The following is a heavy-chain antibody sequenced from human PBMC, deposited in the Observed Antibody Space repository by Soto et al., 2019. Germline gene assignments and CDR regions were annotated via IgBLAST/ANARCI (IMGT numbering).Heavy chain of an antibody. CDR3: AKDENCSGGSCYRNTWFDP. V-gene: IGHV3-30*18. D-gene: IGHD2-15*01. CDR2: ISYDGSNK. Sequence: GGSLRLSCAASGFTFSSYGMHWVRQAPGKGLEWVAVISYDGSNKYYADSVKGRFTISRDNSKNTLYLQMNSLRAEDTAVYYCAKDENCSGGSCYRNTWFDPWGQGTLVTVSS. J-gene: IGHJ5*02. CDR1: GFTFSSYG.